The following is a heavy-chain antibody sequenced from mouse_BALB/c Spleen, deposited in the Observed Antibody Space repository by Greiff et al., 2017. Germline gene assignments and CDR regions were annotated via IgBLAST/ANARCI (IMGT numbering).Heavy chain of an antibody. CDR1: GFSLTSYG. Sequence: VKLMESGPGLVAPSQSLSITCTVSGFSLTSYGVHWVRQPPGKGLEWLGVIWAGGSTNYNSALMSRLSISKDNSKSQVFLKMNSLQTDDTAMYYCAREPYGPWFAYWGQGTLVTVSA. V-gene: IGHV2-9*02. CDR2: IWAGGST. CDR3: AREPYGPWFAY. D-gene: IGHD1-1*02. J-gene: IGHJ3*01.